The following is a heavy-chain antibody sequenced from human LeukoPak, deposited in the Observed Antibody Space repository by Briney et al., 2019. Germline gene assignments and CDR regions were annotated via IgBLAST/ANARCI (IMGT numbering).Heavy chain of an antibody. Sequence: GASVKVSCKASGYTFTSYAMHWVRQAPGQRLEWMGWINAGNGNTKYSQEFQGRVTITRDTSASTAYMELSSLRSEDMAVYYCARGRDDYMGSYYYYYMDVWGKGTTVTVSS. CDR3: ARGRDDYMGSYYYYYMDV. CDR2: INAGNGNT. J-gene: IGHJ6*03. CDR1: GYTFTSYA. V-gene: IGHV1-3*03. D-gene: IGHD5-24*01.